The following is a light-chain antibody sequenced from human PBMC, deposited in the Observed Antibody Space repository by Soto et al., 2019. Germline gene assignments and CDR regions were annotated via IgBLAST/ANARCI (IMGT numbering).Light chain of an antibody. CDR1: QSVNSY. CDR2: DAS. J-gene: IGKJ5*01. V-gene: IGKV3-11*01. CDR3: QQRSNWPIA. Sequence: EIVLTQSPATLSLSPGEGATLSCRASQSVNSYLTWFQQKPGQAPRLLIFDASDRPTDTPARFSGSGSGTDFTLTISSLEPEDFAVYYCQQRSNWPIAFGQGTRLEIK.